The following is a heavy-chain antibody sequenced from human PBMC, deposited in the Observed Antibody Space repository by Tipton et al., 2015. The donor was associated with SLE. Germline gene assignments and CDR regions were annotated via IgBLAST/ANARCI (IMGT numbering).Heavy chain of an antibody. CDR2: IYYSGST. J-gene: IGHJ5*02. CDR1: GGSISSSSYY. CDR3: ARDGGIAASVNWFDP. Sequence: TLSLTCTVSGGSISSSSYYWGWIRQPPGKGLEWIGSIYYSGSTYYNPSLKSRVTISVDTSKNQFSLKLSSVTAADTAVYYCARDGGIAASVNWFDPWGQGTLVTVSS. D-gene: IGHD6-13*01. V-gene: IGHV4-39*07.